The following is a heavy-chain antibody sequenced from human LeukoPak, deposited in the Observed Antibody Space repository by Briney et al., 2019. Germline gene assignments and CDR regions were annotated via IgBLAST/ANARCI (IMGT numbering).Heavy chain of an antibody. D-gene: IGHD4-23*01. Sequence: GGSLRLSCAASGFTFSSYGMHWVRQAPGKGLEWVAVIWYDGSNKYYADSVKGRFTISRDNSKNTLYLQMNSPRAEDTAVYYCARENGGEYYFDYWGQGTLVTVSS. CDR2: IWYDGSNK. J-gene: IGHJ4*02. CDR1: GFTFSSYG. V-gene: IGHV3-33*01. CDR3: ARENGGEYYFDY.